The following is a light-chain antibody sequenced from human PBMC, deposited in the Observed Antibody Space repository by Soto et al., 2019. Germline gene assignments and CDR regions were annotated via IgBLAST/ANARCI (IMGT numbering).Light chain of an antibody. V-gene: IGLV2-8*01. CDR3: SSYAGSNTPYV. Sequence: QSVLTQPPSASGSPGQSVTISCTGTSSDVGGYNYVSWDQQHPGKAPKLMIYEVSKRPSGVPDRFSGSKSGNTASLTVSGLQAEDEADYYCSSYAGSNTPYVFGTGPKVTVL. CDR2: EVS. J-gene: IGLJ1*01. CDR1: SSDVGGYNY.